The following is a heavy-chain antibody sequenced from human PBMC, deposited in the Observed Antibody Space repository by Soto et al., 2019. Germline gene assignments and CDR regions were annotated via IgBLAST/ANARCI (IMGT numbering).Heavy chain of an antibody. CDR2: IKQDGSEK. CDR3: ANLAPYYYYGMDV. J-gene: IGHJ6*02. D-gene: IGHD3-3*02. CDR1: GFTFSSYW. Sequence: PVGSQIVSGAASGFTFSSYWMSWVRQAPGKGLEWVANIKQDGSEKYYVDSVKGRFTISRDNAKNSLYLQMNSLRAEDTAVYYCANLAPYYYYGMDVWGQGTTVTVSS. V-gene: IGHV3-7*03.